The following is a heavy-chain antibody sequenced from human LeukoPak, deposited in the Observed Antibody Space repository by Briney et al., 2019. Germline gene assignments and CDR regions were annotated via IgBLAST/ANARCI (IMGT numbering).Heavy chain of an antibody. CDR2: ISGSGGST. CDR1: GFTFSSSV. D-gene: IGHD1-26*01. J-gene: IGHJ4*02. V-gene: IGHV3-23*01. CDR3: AKDLSIVGATTGDFDY. Sequence: GGSLRLSCAASGFTFSSSVMSWVRQAPGKGLEWVSAISGSGGSTYYADSVKGRFTISRDNSKNTLYLQMNSLRAEDTAVYYCAKDLSIVGATTGDFDYWGQGTLVTVSS.